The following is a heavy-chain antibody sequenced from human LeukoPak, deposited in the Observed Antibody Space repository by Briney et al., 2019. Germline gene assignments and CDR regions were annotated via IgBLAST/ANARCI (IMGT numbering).Heavy chain of an antibody. CDR1: GFTFSTYW. CDR2: INSDGRST. V-gene: IGHV3-74*01. J-gene: IGHJ4*02. Sequence: GGSLRLSCAASGFTFSTYWMHWVRQAPGKGLGWVSRINSDGRSTNYGDSVKGRFTISRDNAKNTLFLQVNSLRAEDTAVYYCAREDDSSGYTPQYFDYWGQGTLVTVSS. D-gene: IGHD3-22*01. CDR3: AREDDSSGYTPQYFDY.